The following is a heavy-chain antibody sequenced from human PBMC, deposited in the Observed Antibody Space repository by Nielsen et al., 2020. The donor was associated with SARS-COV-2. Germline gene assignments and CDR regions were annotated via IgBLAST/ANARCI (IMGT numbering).Heavy chain of an antibody. V-gene: IGHV3-48*03. D-gene: IGHD6-19*01. CDR1: GFPFSSYD. Sequence: GESLKISCAASGFPFSSYDMNWLRPAPGKALGWLSYIGGNGSNIFYADSVKGRFTISRDNAENSLSLQMNRLRAEDTAVYYGARESVTGTDAFDIWGQGTVVTVSS. J-gene: IGHJ3*02. CDR3: ARESVTGTDAFDI. CDR2: IGGNGSNI.